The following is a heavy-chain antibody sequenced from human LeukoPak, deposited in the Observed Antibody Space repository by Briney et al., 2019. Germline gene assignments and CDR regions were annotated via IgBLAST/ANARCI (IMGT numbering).Heavy chain of an antibody. Sequence: PGGSLRLSCAASGFTFSSYSMNWIRQAPGKGLEWVSSISGSSSYIYYADSVKGRFTISRANAKNSLYLQMNSLRAEDTAVYYCARDQSPVAGTTYNWSDPWGQGTLVTVSS. CDR3: ARDQSPVAGTTYNWSDP. J-gene: IGHJ5*02. D-gene: IGHD6-19*01. CDR1: GFTFSSYS. CDR2: ISGSSSYI. V-gene: IGHV3-21*01.